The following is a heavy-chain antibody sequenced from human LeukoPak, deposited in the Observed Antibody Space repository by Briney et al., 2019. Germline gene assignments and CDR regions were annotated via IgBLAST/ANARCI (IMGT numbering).Heavy chain of an antibody. V-gene: IGHV4-59*01. CDR3: AGSRGSRSYFDP. CDR2: ISSNGNT. Sequence: SETLSLTCTVSGFSISGYYWSWVRQSPGKGLEWVGYISSNGNTNYNASFKSGVTISVETTKNEFSLKLRSMNVADRAMYYCAGSRGSRSYFDPWGQGTLVTVSS. CDR1: GFSISGYY. D-gene: IGHD3-10*01. J-gene: IGHJ5*02.